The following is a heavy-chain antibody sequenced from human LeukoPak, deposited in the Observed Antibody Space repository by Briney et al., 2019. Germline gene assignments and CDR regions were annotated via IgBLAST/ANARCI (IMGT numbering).Heavy chain of an antibody. D-gene: IGHD5-24*01. J-gene: IGHJ4*02. V-gene: IGHV3-23*01. CDR1: GFTFSNYA. CDR3: AKDRVEMLTRSYYFDF. CDR2: ISGVGGSI. Sequence: GGSLRLSCAASGFTFSNYAMNWVRQAPGKGLEWVSTISGVGGSISYADSVKGRFTISRDNSKNTLYLQMNSLRAEDTAVYYCAKDRVEMLTRSYYFDFWGQGTLVTVSS.